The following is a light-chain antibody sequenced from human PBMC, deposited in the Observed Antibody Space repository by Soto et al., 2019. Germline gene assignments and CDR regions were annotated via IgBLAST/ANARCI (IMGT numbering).Light chain of an antibody. CDR1: QSVSSY. Sequence: EIVLTQSPATLSLSPGERATLSCRASQSVSSYLAWYQQKPGQAPSLLIYDASNRATGIPARFSVSGSGTEFTLTISSLEPEDFAVDDCQQRSNCFTFGQGTRLEIK. CDR3: QQRSNCFT. V-gene: IGKV3-11*01. J-gene: IGKJ5*01. CDR2: DAS.